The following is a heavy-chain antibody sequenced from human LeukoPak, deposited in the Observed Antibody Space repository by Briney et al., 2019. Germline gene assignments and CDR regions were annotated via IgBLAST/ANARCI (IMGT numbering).Heavy chain of an antibody. CDR1: GFAFDDYG. D-gene: IGHD6-13*01. CDR2: IYYSGST. CDR3: AREEDSNSWLDFDS. J-gene: IGHJ4*02. V-gene: IGHV4-59*01. Sequence: GSLRLSCAASGFAFDDYGMSWVRQAPGKGLEWIGYIYYSGSTNYNPSLNSRVSISVDTSKNQFSLTMTSVTAADTAAYYCAREEDSNSWLDFDSWGQGTLVTVSS.